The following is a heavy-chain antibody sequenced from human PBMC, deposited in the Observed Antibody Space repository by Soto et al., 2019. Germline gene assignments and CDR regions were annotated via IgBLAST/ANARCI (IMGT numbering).Heavy chain of an antibody. D-gene: IGHD3-9*01. CDR1: GGSISSSNW. Sequence: SETLSLTCAVSGGSISSSNWWSWVRQPPGKGLEWIGEIYHSGSTNYNPSLKSRVTISVDKSKNQFSLKLSSVTAADAAVYYCAREIRYFAWMGYHYGMDVWGQGTTVTVSS. J-gene: IGHJ6*02. V-gene: IGHV4-4*02. CDR3: AREIRYFAWMGYHYGMDV. CDR2: IYHSGST.